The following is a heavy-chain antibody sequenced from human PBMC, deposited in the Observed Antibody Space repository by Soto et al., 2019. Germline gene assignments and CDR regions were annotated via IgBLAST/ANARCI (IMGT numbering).Heavy chain of an antibody. CDR3: ARAQSEYCSGGSCYSAFFDY. V-gene: IGHV3-21*01. CDR2: ISSSSSYI. Sequence: GGSLRLSCAASGFTFSSYSMNWVRQAPGKGLEWVSSISSSSSYIYYADSVKGRFTISRDNAKNSLYLQMNSLRAEDTAVYYCARAQSEYCSGGSCYSAFFDYWGQGTLVTVSS. J-gene: IGHJ4*02. D-gene: IGHD2-15*01. CDR1: GFTFSSYS.